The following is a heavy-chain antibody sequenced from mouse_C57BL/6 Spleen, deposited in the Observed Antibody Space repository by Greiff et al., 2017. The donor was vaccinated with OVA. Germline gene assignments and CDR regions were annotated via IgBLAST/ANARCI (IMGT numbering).Heavy chain of an antibody. J-gene: IGHJ2*01. Sequence: VMLVESGAELVRPGASVKLSCKASGYTFTDYYINWVKQRPGQGLEWIARIYPGSGNTYYNEKFKGKATLTAEKSSSTAYMQLSSLTSEDSAVYFCARGSGTGFDYWGQGTTLTVSS. CDR2: IYPGSGNT. CDR3: ARGSGTGFDY. D-gene: IGHD4-1*01. CDR1: GYTFTDYY. V-gene: IGHV1-76*01.